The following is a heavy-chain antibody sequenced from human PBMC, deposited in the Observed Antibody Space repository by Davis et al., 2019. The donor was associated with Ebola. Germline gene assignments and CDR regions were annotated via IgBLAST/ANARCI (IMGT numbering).Heavy chain of an antibody. J-gene: IGHJ5*02. CDR1: GGSISRSRYY. CDR2: IYSSGST. CDR3: ATVPVAFLGMVGWFDP. Sequence: SETLSLTCTVSGGSISRSRYYWGWIRQPPGKGLEWIASIYSSGSTYYNPSLKSRVTISVDTSKNHFSLKLRSVTAADTAVYYSATVPVAFLGMVGWFDPWGQGTLVTVSS. D-gene: IGHD2-2*01. V-gene: IGHV4-39*07.